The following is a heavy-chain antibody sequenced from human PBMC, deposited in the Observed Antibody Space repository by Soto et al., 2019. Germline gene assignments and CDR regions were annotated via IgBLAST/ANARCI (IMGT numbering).Heavy chain of an antibody. V-gene: IGHV4-4*02. CDR2: IYHSGST. D-gene: IGHD6-19*01. Sequence: SETLSLTCAVSGGSISSSNWWSWVRQPPGKGLEWIGEIYHSGSTNYNPSLKSRVTISVDKSKNQFSLKLGSVTAADTAVYYCARDLPDIAVAGHYGMDVWGQGTTVTVSS. J-gene: IGHJ6*02. CDR3: ARDLPDIAVAGHYGMDV. CDR1: GGSISSSNW.